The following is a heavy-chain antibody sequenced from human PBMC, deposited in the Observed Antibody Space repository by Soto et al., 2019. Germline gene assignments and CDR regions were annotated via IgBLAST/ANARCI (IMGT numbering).Heavy chain of an antibody. V-gene: IGHV3-64D*08. D-gene: IGHD1-26*01. CDR3: ARDGVGATTFFGYFDY. CDR2: ISSNGGST. J-gene: IGHJ4*02. Sequence: HPGGSLRLSCSASGFTFSSSAMHWVRQAPGKGLEYVSGISSNGGSTYYADSVKGRFTISRDNSKNILYLQMSSLGAEDTAVYYCARDGVGATTFFGYFDYWGQGTLVTVSS. CDR1: GFTFSSSA.